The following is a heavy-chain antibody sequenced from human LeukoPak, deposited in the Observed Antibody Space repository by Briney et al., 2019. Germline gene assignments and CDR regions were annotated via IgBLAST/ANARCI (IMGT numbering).Heavy chain of an antibody. V-gene: IGHV4-4*02. CDR2: IYHSGST. J-gene: IGHJ2*01. Sequence: PSGTLSLTCAVSGGSISSSNWWSWVRQPPGKGLEWIGEIYHSGSTNYNPSLKSRVTISVDKSKNQFSPKPSSVTAADTAVYYCARGVTEPTGYFDLWGRGTLVTVSS. CDR3: ARGVTEPTGYFDL. D-gene: IGHD2-21*02. CDR1: GGSISSSNW.